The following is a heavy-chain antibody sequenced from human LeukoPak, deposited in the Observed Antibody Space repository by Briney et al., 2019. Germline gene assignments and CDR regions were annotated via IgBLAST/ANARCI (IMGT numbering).Heavy chain of an antibody. D-gene: IGHD1-20*01. CDR1: GGSISSSNW. J-gene: IGHJ5*02. CDR2: IYHSGST. V-gene: IGHV4-4*02. Sequence: PSETLSLTCAVSGGSISSSNWWSWVRQPPGKGLEWIGEIYHSGSTNYNPSLKSRVTISVDKSKNQFSLKLSSVTAADTAVYYCARSEGIYNWNDLGIWFDPWGQGTLVTVSS. CDR3: ARSEGIYNWNDLGIWFDP.